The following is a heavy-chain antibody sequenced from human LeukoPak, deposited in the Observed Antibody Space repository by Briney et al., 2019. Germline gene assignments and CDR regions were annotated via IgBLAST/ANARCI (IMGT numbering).Heavy chain of an antibody. CDR1: GYSFTVYF. CDR3: ARRFYYAMDV. CDR2: INPNSGDT. Sequence: ASVTVSCEASGYSFTVYFMQWVRQAPGKGLEWMGWINPNSGDTNYAQKFQGRVTMTRDTSISTAYMELSRLRSDDAAVYYCARRFYYAMDVWGQGTTVTVSS. D-gene: IGHD3-16*01. J-gene: IGHJ6*02. V-gene: IGHV1-2*02.